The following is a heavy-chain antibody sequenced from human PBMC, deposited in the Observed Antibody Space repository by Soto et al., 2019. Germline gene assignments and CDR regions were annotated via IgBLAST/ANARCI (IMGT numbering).Heavy chain of an antibody. Sequence: EVQLVESGGGLVMPGGSLRLSCIASGFSFSTYSMNWVRQAPGKGLEWVSSIRRSGDYTYYADSLKGRFTISRDNAKNSLSLQMIILRPEDTTVYYCARSACLWGMEGRGQGTTGAVSS. V-gene: IGHV3-21*01. D-gene: IGHD6-25*01. CDR2: IRRSGDYT. J-gene: IGHJ6*02. CDR3: ARSACLWGMEG. CDR1: GFSFSTYS.